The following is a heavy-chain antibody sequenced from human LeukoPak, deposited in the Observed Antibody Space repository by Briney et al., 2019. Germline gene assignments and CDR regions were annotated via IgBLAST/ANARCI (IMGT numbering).Heavy chain of an antibody. J-gene: IGHJ4*02. Sequence: SETLSLTCAVYGGSFSGYYWSWIRQPPGKGLEWIGEINHSGSTNYNPSLKSRVTMSVDTSKNQFSLKLSSVTAADTAVYYCARDQYYYDSSGTITLDYWGQGTLVTVSS. V-gene: IGHV4-34*01. D-gene: IGHD3-22*01. CDR3: ARDQYYYDSSGTITLDY. CDR1: GGSFSGYY. CDR2: INHSGST.